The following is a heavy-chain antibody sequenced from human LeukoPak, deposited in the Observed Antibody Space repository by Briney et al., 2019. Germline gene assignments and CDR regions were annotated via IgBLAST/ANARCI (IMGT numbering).Heavy chain of an antibody. J-gene: IGHJ5*02. CDR3: ARQGAYYYDSSGYYYWFDP. CDR2: IYPGDSDT. Sequence: GESLQISCKGSGYSFTSYWIGWVRQMPGKGLEWMGVIYPGDSDTRYSPSFQGQVTISADKSISTAYLQWSSLKASDTAMYYCARQGAYYYDSSGYYYWFDPWGQGTLVTVSS. V-gene: IGHV5-51*01. D-gene: IGHD3-22*01. CDR1: GYSFTSYW.